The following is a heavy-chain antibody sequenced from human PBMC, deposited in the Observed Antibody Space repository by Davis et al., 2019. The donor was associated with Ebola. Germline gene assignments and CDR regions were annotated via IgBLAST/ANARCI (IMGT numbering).Heavy chain of an antibody. CDR3: ARVMDCSGGSCYSDYYGMDV. J-gene: IGHJ6*02. D-gene: IGHD2-15*01. CDR1: GFTFSSYS. CDR2: ISSSSSYI. V-gene: IGHV3-21*01. Sequence: PGGSLRLSCAASGFTFSSYSMNWVRQAPGKGLEWVSSISSSSSYIYYADSVKGRFTISRDNAKNSLYLQMNGLRAEDTAVYYCARVMDCSGGSCYSDYYGMDVWGQGTTVTVSS.